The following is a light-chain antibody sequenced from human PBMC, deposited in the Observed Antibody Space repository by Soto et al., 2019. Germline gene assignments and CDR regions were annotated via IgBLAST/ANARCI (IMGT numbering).Light chain of an antibody. J-gene: IGLJ2*01. V-gene: IGLV1-51*01. CDR1: NSNIGDNS. Sequence: QSVLTQPPSVSAAPGQKVTISCSGSNSNIGDNSVSWYQHLPGTAPKLLIYDNNKRPSGIPDRFSGSKSGTSATLGITGLQTGDEADYYCGTWDSSLSADVVFGGGTKLTVL. CDR2: DNN. CDR3: GTWDSSLSADVV.